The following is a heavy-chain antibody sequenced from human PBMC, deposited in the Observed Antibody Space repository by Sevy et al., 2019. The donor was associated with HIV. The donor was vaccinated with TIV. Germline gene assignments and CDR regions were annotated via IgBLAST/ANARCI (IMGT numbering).Heavy chain of an antibody. J-gene: IGHJ5*02. Sequence: ASVKVSCKASGSTFSDDYIHWVRRAPGAGLEWLAWINSAGTNIAEIFRGRVTMTRDASSSTAYMELNSLRSDDTATYYCATSANLDTSWFDPWGQGTLVTVS. CDR3: ATSANLDTSWFDP. D-gene: IGHD5-18*01. V-gene: IGHV1-2*02. CDR1: GSTFSDDY. CDR2: INSAGT.